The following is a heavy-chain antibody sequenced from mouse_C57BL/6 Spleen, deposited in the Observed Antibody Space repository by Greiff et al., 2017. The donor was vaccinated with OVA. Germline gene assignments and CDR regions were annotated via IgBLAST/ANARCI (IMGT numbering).Heavy chain of an antibody. CDR2: ISSGSSTI. J-gene: IGHJ4*01. CDR1: GFTFSDYG. D-gene: IGHD1-1*01. Sequence: EVKLMESGGGLVKPGGSLKLSCAASGFTFSDYGMHWVRQAPEKGLEWVAYISSGSSTIYYADTVKGRFTISRDNAKNTLFLQMTSLRSEDTAMYYCAREIDYYGSSPYYAMDYWGQGTSVTVSS. CDR3: AREIDYYGSSPYYAMDY. V-gene: IGHV5-17*01.